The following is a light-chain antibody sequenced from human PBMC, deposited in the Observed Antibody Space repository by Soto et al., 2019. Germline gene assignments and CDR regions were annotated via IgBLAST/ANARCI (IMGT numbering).Light chain of an antibody. CDR1: QGVSSY. J-gene: IGKJ1*01. Sequence: AIRMTQSPSSFSASTGDRVTIPCRASQGVSSYFAWYQQKPGKAPKFLIYRASSLESGVPSRFSGSGSGTEFTLTISSLQSDDFATYYCQQYNTYSGTFGQGTKVDIK. CDR3: QQYNTYSGT. CDR2: RAS. V-gene: IGKV1-8*01.